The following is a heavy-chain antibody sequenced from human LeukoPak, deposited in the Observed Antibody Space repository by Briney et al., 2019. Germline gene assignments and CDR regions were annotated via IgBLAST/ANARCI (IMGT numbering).Heavy chain of an antibody. CDR3: ARGAAVALQL. J-gene: IGHJ4*02. CDR2: IHFDGTTE. Sequence: GGSLRLSCGASGFTLIDYNMHWVRQAPGKGLEYVAFIHFDGTTEYYTDSVKGRFTMSRDKSKNTLYLQMNSLRGGDTAVYYCARGAAVALQLWGQGTLVTVSS. D-gene: IGHD6-19*01. CDR1: GFTLIDYN. V-gene: IGHV3-30*02.